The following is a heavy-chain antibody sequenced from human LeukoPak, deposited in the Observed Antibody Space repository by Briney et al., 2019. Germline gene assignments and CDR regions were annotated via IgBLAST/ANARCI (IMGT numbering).Heavy chain of an antibody. V-gene: IGHV1-18*01. CDR1: GYTFTSYG. Sequence: ASVKVSCKASGYTFTSYGISWVRQAPGQGLEWMGWISAYNGNTNYAQKLQGRVTMTTDTSTSTAYMELRSLRSEDTAVYYCARLYYDILTGYYDGMDVWGQGTTVTVSS. J-gene: IGHJ6*02. D-gene: IGHD3-9*01. CDR2: ISAYNGNT. CDR3: ARLYYDILTGYYDGMDV.